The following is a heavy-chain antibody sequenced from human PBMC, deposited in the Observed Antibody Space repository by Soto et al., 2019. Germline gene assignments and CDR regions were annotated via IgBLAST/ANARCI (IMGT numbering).Heavy chain of an antibody. Sequence: CESLKISCKASGYSFSNYWIGWVRQMPGKGLEWMGIIYPGDSDTRYSPSFQGQVTISADKSINTAYLQWGSLKASDSAIYYCARSAGNAGRFSEYWAQGTLVNVYS. V-gene: IGHV5-51*01. J-gene: IGHJ4*02. CDR1: GYSFSNYW. CDR3: ARSAGNAGRFSEY. CDR2: IYPGDSDT. D-gene: IGHD2-15*01.